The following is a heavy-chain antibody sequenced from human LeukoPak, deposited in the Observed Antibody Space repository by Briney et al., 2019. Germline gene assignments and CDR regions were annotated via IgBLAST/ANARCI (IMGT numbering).Heavy chain of an antibody. J-gene: IGHJ4*02. Sequence: PSETLSLTCTVSGGSISSGGYYWSWIRQPPGKGLEWIGEINHSGSTNYNPSLKSRVTISVDTSKNQFSLKLSSVTAADTAVYYCARGRSARYGDLPTVDYWGQGTLVTVSS. D-gene: IGHD4-17*01. V-gene: IGHV4-39*07. CDR2: INHSGST. CDR1: GGSISSGGYY. CDR3: ARGRSARYGDLPTVDY.